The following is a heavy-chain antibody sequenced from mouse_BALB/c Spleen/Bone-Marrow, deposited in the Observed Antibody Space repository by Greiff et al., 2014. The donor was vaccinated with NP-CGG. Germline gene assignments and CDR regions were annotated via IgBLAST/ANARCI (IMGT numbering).Heavy chain of an antibody. Sequence: QLQESGPELVKPGASVKISCKASGYLFTDYIMVWVKQSHGKSLEWIGNINPYYGSTSYNLKFKGKATLTVDKSSNTAYMQLNSLTSEDSAVYYCAREDGNYGDAMDYWGQGTSVTVSS. CDR2: INPYYGST. CDR1: GYLFTDYI. D-gene: IGHD2-1*01. V-gene: IGHV1-39*01. J-gene: IGHJ4*01. CDR3: AREDGNYGDAMDY.